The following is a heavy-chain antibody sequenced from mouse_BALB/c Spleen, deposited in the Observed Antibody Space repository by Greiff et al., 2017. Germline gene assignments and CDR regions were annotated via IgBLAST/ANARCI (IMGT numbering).Heavy chain of an antibody. CDR1: GYTFTSYY. CDR3: TRSDYGSSYGLGLAY. CDR2: INPSNGGT. J-gene: IGHJ3*01. V-gene: IGHV1S81*02. Sequence: VQLQQSGAELVKPGASVKLSCKASGYTFTSYYMYWVKQRPGQGLEWIGGINPSNGGTNFNEKFKSKATLTVDKSSSTAYMQLSSLTSEDSAVYYCTRSDYGSSYGLGLAYWGQGTLVTVSA. D-gene: IGHD1-1*01.